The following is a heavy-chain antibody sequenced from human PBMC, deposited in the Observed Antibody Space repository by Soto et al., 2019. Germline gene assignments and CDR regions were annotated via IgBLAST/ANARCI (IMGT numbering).Heavy chain of an antibody. D-gene: IGHD2-2*02. CDR3: AKVEYQLLYRVYYYGMDV. CDR1: GFPFSSYG. J-gene: IGHJ6*02. V-gene: IGHV3-30*18. CDR2: ISADGSNK. Sequence: SLSLSCAASGFPFSSYGMHWVRQAPGKVLEWVAVISADGSNKYYADSVKGRFTISRDNSKKTLYLQMNSLRTEDTAVYYCAKVEYQLLYRVYYYGMDVWGQGTTVTVSS.